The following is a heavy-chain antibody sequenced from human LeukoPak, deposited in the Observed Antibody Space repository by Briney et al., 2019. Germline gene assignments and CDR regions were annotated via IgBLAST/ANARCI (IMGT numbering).Heavy chain of an antibody. D-gene: IGHD1-7*01. Sequence: SETLSLPFTVSGGSISSSSYYWGWIRPPPGKGLEWIGSIYYSGSTYYNPPLKSRVTISVDTSKNQFSLKLSSVTAADTAVYYCARDSALTGTTDYWGQGTLVTVSS. V-gene: IGHV4-39*07. CDR2: IYYSGST. CDR1: GGSISSSSYY. J-gene: IGHJ4*02. CDR3: ARDSALTGTTDY.